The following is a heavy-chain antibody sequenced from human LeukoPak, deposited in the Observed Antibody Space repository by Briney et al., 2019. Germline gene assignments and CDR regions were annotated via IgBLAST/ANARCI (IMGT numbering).Heavy chain of an antibody. V-gene: IGHV3-53*01. J-gene: IGHJ4*02. CDR2: IYSGGST. CDR1: GLTVSSNY. D-gene: IGHD2-21*02. CDR3: ARVLLREYFDY. Sequence: GGSLRLSCAASGLTVSSNYMSWVRQAPGKGLEWVSVIYSGGSTYYADSVKGRFTISRDNSKNTLYLQMNSLRAEDTAIYYCARVLLREYFDYWGQGTLVTVSS.